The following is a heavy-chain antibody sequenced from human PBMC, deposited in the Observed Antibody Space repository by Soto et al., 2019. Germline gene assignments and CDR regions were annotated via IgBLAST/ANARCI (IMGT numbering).Heavy chain of an antibody. D-gene: IGHD3-22*01. CDR1: GFTFSSYG. V-gene: IGHV3-30*18. CDR2: ISYDGSNK. J-gene: IGHJ4*02. CDR3: AKDGAPFVTMIVVVSPDY. Sequence: GGSLRLSCAASGFTFSSYGMHWVRQAPGKGLEWVAVISYDGSNKYYADSVKGRFTISRDNSKNTLYLQMNSLRAEDTAVYYCAKDGAPFVTMIVVVSPDYWGQGTLVTVSS.